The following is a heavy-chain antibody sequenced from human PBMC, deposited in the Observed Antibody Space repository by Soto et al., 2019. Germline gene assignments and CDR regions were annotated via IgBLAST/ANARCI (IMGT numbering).Heavy chain of an antibody. V-gene: IGHV3-53*02. Sequence: EVQLVETGGGLVHPGGSLRLSCAASGFTVSTNYMGWVRQAPGKGLEWVSVIYGGYDTYNADSVKGRFTISRDDSKNMLYLQMSSLRAEDTAVYYCARRGYYYESSGYYPLFDYWGEGALVTVSS. CDR1: GFTVSTNY. CDR2: IYGGYDT. CDR3: ARRGYYYESSGYYPLFDY. D-gene: IGHD3-22*01. J-gene: IGHJ4*02.